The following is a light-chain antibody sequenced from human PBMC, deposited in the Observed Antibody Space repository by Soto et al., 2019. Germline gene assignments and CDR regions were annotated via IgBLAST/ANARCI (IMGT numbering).Light chain of an antibody. CDR2: DAS. CDR3: QQTYTIPLT. CDR1: QSVSSH. V-gene: IGKV3-11*01. J-gene: IGKJ3*01. Sequence: EIVMTQSPAALSLSPGERATLSCRASQSVSSHLAWYQQKPGQAPRLLIYDASNRATGIPARFGGSGSGTDFTLTVSGLQAEDFGTYYCQQTYTIPLTFGPGTKVDIK.